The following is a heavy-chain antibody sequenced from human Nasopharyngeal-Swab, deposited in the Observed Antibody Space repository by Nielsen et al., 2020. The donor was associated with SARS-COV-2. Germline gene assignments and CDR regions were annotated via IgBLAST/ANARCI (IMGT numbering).Heavy chain of an antibody. Sequence: SLRLSCAASGFTFSSYGMHWVRQAPGKGLEWVSCISWNSDNLGYADSVKGRFTISRDNARNSLYLQMNSLRAEDTALYYCSKGRMAGSNYYYYYDMDVWGQGTTVTVSS. J-gene: IGHJ6*02. D-gene: IGHD6-19*01. CDR1: GFTFSSYG. V-gene: IGHV3-9*01. CDR3: SKGRMAGSNYYYYYDMDV. CDR2: ISWNSDNL.